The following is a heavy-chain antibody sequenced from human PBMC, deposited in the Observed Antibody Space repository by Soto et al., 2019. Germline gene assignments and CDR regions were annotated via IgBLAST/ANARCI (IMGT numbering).Heavy chain of an antibody. CDR3: AKDMRKIAAAGTWDY. D-gene: IGHD6-13*01. CDR2: ISYDGSNK. V-gene: IGHV3-30*18. Sequence: GGSLRLSCAASGFTFSSYGMHWVRQAPGKGLEWVAVISYDGSNKYYADSVKGRFTISRDNSKNTLYLQMNSLRAEDTAVYYCAKDMRKIAAAGTWDYWGQGTLVTVSS. J-gene: IGHJ4*02. CDR1: GFTFSSYG.